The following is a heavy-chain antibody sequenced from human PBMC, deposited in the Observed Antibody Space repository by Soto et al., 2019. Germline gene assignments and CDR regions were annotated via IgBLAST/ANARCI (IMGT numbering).Heavy chain of an antibody. CDR1: GGTFSSYT. CDR2: IIPTLNIA. V-gene: IGHV1-69*01. J-gene: IGHJ4*02. Sequence: QLQLVQSGAEVREPGSSVKVSCKASGGTFSSYTVIWVRQAPGQGLEWMGGIIPTLNIAKYAEKFQGRVTITADESTSTVNMHLSSLRSEDTAVYFCARGYYSGSNPSSFDYWGQGTLVAVSS. CDR3: ARGYYSGSNPSSFDY. D-gene: IGHD1-26*01.